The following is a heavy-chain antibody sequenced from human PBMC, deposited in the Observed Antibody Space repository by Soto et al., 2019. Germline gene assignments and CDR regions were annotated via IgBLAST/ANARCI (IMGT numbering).Heavy chain of an antibody. CDR1: GFTFSTYS. V-gene: IGHV3-23*01. CDR3: ARVKAQILSSGWYGGDDI. Sequence: EVQLLESGGGLVQPGGSLRLSCAASGFTFSTYSMTWVRQAPGKGLEWVSTIRDSGGSAHYADSVRGRFTISRDNSKNTQFLQMNSLRAEDTAVYYCARVKAQILSSGWYGGDDIWGQGTVVTVSS. CDR2: IRDSGGSA. J-gene: IGHJ3*02. D-gene: IGHD6-13*01.